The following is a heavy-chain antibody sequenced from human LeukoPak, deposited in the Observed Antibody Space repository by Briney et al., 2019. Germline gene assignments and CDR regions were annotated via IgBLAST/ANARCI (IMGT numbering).Heavy chain of an antibody. CDR3: ARDHVYYYYYMDV. Sequence: PGGSLRLXCAASGFTFSSYSMNWVRQAPGKGLEWVSYISSSSSTIYYADSVKGRFTISRDNAKNSLYLQMNSLRAEDTAVYYCARDHVYYYYYMDVWGKGTTVTVSS. CDR1: GFTFSSYS. CDR2: ISSSSSTI. J-gene: IGHJ6*03. V-gene: IGHV3-48*01.